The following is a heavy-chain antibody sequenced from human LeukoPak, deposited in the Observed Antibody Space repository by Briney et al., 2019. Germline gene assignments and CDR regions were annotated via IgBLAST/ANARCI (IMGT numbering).Heavy chain of an antibody. CDR2: INPNSGGT. J-gene: IGHJ5*02. CDR1: GDTFTGYF. Sequence: GASVKVSCKASGDTFTGYFMHWVRQAPGQGLEWMGWINPNSGGTNYAQKFQGRVTMTRDTSISTAYMELSRLRSDDTAVYYCARYYDFWSGYSCFDPWGQGTLVTVSS. D-gene: IGHD3-3*01. V-gene: IGHV1-2*02. CDR3: ARYYDFWSGYSCFDP.